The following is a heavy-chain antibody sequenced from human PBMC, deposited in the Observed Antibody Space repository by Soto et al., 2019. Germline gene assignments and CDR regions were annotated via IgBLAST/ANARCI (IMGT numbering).Heavy chain of an antibody. D-gene: IGHD4-17*01. CDR3: ARVPNDYGDYVGVEFDY. V-gene: IGHV4-34*01. CDR2: INHSGST. Sequence: PSETLSLTCAVYGGSFSGYYWRWIRQPPGKGLEWIGEINHSGSTNYNPSLKSRVTISVDTSKNQFSLKLSYVTAADTAVYYCARVPNDYGDYVGVEFDYWGQGTILTVS. CDR1: GGSFSGYY. J-gene: IGHJ4*02.